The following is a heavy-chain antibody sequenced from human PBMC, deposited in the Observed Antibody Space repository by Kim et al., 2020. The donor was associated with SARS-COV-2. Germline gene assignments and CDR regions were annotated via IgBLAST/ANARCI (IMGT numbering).Heavy chain of an antibody. V-gene: IGHV1-69*04. J-gene: IGHJ6*02. CDR1: GGTFSTYG. Sequence: SVKVSCKISGGTFSTYGINWVRQAPGQGLEWMGRIIPILGIANYVQNFQGRVTITADKSTSTAYMELSSLRSEDTAVYYCARELEEEGNYYYGMDIWGQ. CDR2: IIPILGIA. CDR3: ARELEEEGNYYYGMDI.